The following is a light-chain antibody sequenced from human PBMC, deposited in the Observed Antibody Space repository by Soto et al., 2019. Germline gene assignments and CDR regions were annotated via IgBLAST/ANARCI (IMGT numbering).Light chain of an antibody. CDR3: SSYRSSSTLRFV. J-gene: IGLJ1*01. Sequence: QSVLTQPASVSGSPGQSITISCTGTNSDIGTYNSVSWYQHHPGKAPKLMICEVSNRPSGVSNRFSGSKSGNTASLSISGLQAEDEADYYCSSYRSSSTLRFVFGTGTKVTVL. CDR2: EVS. CDR1: NSDIGTYNS. V-gene: IGLV2-14*01.